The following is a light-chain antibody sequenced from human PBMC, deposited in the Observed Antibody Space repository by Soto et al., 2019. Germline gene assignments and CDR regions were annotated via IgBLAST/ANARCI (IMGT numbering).Light chain of an antibody. CDR3: SSYTTSSTVV. V-gene: IGLV2-14*03. J-gene: IGLJ1*01. Sequence: QSALTQPASVSRSPGQSITTSCTGTSSDVGGYNFVSWYQQHPGKAPKLMIYEVSNRPSGVSNRFSGSKSGNTASLTISGLQPEDEADYYCSSYTTSSTVVFGAGTKGTVL. CDR2: EVS. CDR1: SSDVGGYNF.